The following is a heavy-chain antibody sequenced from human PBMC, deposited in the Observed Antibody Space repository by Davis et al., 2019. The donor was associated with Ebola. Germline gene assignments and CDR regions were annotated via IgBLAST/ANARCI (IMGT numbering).Heavy chain of an antibody. J-gene: IGHJ6*02. D-gene: IGHD4-17*01. CDR2: INSDGSST. Sequence: PGGSLRLSCAASGFTFSRSWMHWVRQVPGKGLVWVSRINSDGSSTNYADSVKGRFTISRDNAKNTLYLQMNSLRAEDTAVYYCAKINYGDYYYYGMDVWGQGTTVTVS. V-gene: IGHV3-74*01. CDR3: AKINYGDYYYYGMDV. CDR1: GFTFSRSW.